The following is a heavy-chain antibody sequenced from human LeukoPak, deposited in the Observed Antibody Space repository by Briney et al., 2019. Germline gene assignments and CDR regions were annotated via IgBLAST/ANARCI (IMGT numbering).Heavy chain of an antibody. CDR3: ARDRSKNDGYCSGGSCFTDYYYYGMDV. CDR2: IYHSGST. D-gene: IGHD2-15*01. V-gene: IGHV4-38-2*02. CDR1: GYSISSGYY. J-gene: IGHJ6*04. Sequence: PSETLSLTCAVSGYSISSGYYWGWIRQPPGKGLEWIGSIYHSGSTYYNPSLKSRVTISVDTSKNQFSLKLRSVTAADTAVYYCARDRSKNDGYCSGGSCFTDYYYYGMDVWGKGTTVTVSS.